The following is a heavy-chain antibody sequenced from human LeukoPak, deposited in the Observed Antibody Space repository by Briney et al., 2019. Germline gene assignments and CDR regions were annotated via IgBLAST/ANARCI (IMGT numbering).Heavy chain of an antibody. CDR2: ISSSSSYI. CDR3: ARDHGYSSSLSN. Sequence: KSGGSLRLSCAASGFTFSSYSMKWVRQAPGKGLEWVSSISSSSSYIYYADSVKGRFSISRDNARNSLYLQMNSLRAEDTAVYYCARDHGYSSSLSNWGQGTLVTVSS. V-gene: IGHV3-21*01. CDR1: GFTFSSYS. J-gene: IGHJ4*02. D-gene: IGHD6-13*01.